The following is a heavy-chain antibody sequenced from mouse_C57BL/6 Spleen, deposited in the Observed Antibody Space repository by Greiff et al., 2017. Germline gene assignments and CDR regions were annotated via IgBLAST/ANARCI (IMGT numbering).Heavy chain of an antibody. CDR2: ISSGGSYT. CDR1: GFTFSSYG. Sequence: EVKVVESGGDLVKPGGSLKLSCAASGFTFSSYGMSWVRQPPDKRLEWVATISSGGSYTYYPDSVKGRFTISRDNAKNTLYLQMSSLKSEDTAMYYCARQGDGNSIYYAMDYWGQGTSVTVSS. V-gene: IGHV5-6*01. CDR3: ARQGDGNSIYYAMDY. D-gene: IGHD2-1*01. J-gene: IGHJ4*01.